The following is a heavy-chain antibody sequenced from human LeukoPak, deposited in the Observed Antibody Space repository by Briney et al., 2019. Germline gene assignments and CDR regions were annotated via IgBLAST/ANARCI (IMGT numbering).Heavy chain of an antibody. D-gene: IGHD2-15*01. CDR2: IYTSGST. Sequence: SETLSLTCAVYGGSFSGYYWSWIRQPAGKGLEWIGRIYTSGSTNYNPSLKSRVTMSVDTSKNQFSLKLTSVTAADTAVYYCARESPGVDRGLDYWGQGTLVTVSS. V-gene: IGHV4-4*07. J-gene: IGHJ4*02. CDR1: GGSFSGYY. CDR3: ARESPGVDRGLDY.